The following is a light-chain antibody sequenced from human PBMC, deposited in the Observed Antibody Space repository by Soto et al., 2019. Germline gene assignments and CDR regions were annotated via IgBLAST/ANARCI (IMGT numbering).Light chain of an antibody. CDR2: GAS. J-gene: IGKJ1*01. V-gene: IGKV3-20*01. Sequence: EIVLTQSPATLSLSPGERATLSFRATESVSTYLAWYQQKPGRAPRLLIYGASNRATGIPDRFSGSGSGTDFTLTISRLEPEDFAVYYCQQYGRSSWTFGQGTKVDIK. CDR1: ESVSTY. CDR3: QQYGRSSWT.